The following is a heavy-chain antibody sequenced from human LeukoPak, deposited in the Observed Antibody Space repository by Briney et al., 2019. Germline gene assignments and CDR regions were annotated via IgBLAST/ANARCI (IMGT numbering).Heavy chain of an antibody. V-gene: IGHV3-30-3*01. CDR3: ARVGRYCSSPSCHFDY. Sequence: GGSLRLSCAASGFTFSSYAMHWVRQAPGKGLEWVAVISYDGSNKYYADPVKGQFTISRDNSKNTLFLQMNSLRAEDTAVYYCARVGRYCSSPSCHFDYWGQGTLVTVSS. D-gene: IGHD2-2*01. CDR1: GFTFSSYA. J-gene: IGHJ4*02. CDR2: ISYDGSNK.